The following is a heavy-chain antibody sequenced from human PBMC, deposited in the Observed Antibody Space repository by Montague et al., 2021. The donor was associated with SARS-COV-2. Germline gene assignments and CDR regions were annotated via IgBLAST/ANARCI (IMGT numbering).Heavy chain of an antibody. D-gene: IGHD2/OR15-2a*01. Sequence: SLRLSCAASGFTFSTYAMNWVRQAPGKGLEWVSGISSGGNKHHADSVKGRFTISRDVSRNTLYLQMHSLRAEDTAMYYCAKNFPGQFYFDDWGQGTLVAVSS. CDR2: ISSGGNK. V-gene: IGHV3-23*01. J-gene: IGHJ4*02. CDR3: AKNFPGQFYFDD. CDR1: GFTFSTYA.